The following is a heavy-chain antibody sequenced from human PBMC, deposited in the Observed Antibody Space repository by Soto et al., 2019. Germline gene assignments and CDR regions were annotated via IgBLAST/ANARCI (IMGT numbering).Heavy chain of an antibody. CDR3: ASDSSGWYSDYYGMDV. CDR2: INPNSGGT. V-gene: IGHV1-2*02. CDR1: GYTFTGYY. D-gene: IGHD6-19*01. J-gene: IGHJ6*02. Sequence: ASVKVSCKASGYTFTGYYMHWVRQAPGQGLEWMGWINPNSGGTNYAQKFQGRVTMTRDTSISTAYMELSRLRSDDTAVYYCASDSSGWYSDYYGMDVWGQGTTVTVSS.